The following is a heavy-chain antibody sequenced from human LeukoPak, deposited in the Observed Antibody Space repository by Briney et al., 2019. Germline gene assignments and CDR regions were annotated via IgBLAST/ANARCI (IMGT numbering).Heavy chain of an antibody. J-gene: IGHJ6*04. CDR1: GFTFSNYW. D-gene: IGHD3-10*02. V-gene: IGHV3-48*04. CDR2: ISSSGSTI. CDR3: AELGITMIGGV. Sequence: PGGPLRLSCAASGFTFSNYWMHWVRQDPGKGLEWVSYISSSGSTIYYADSVKGRFTISRDNAKNSLYLHMNSLRAEDTAVYYCAELGITMIGGVWGKGTTVTISS.